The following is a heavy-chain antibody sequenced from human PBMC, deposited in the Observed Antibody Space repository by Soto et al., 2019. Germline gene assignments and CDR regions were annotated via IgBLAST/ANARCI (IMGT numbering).Heavy chain of an antibody. V-gene: IGHV4-39*01. Sequence: QVQLQESGPGLVKASETLSLTCTVSGDSIRSSGHYWGWIRQPPGKGLEWIASIYYSESRFYNPSLKSRASISVDTSRNQFSVKLTAVTATDTAMYYCARQVDVVGTKCFDSWGQGTLVTVSS. CDR1: GDSIRSSGHY. CDR2: IYYSESR. J-gene: IGHJ4*02. D-gene: IGHD5-12*01. CDR3: ARQVDVVGTKCFDS.